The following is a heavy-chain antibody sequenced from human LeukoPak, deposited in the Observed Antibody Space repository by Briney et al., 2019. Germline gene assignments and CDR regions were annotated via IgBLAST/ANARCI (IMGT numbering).Heavy chain of an antibody. CDR1: GFTFSSYA. CDR3: AKDGGTYYYDSSGYYLYYFDY. V-gene: IGHV3-23*01. Sequence: PGGSLRLSCAASGFTFSSYAMSWVRQAPGKGLEWVSAISGSGGSTYYADSVKGRFTISRDNSKNTLYLQMSSLRAEDTAVYYCAKDGGTYYYDSSGYYLYYFDYWGQGTLVTVSS. J-gene: IGHJ4*02. CDR2: ISGSGGST. D-gene: IGHD3-22*01.